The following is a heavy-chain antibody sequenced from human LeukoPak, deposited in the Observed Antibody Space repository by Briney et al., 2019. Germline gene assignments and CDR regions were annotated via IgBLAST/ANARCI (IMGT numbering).Heavy chain of an antibody. J-gene: IGHJ5*02. CDR3: ARVKHRYCSGGSCYFNWFDP. CDR2: INPNSGGT. D-gene: IGHD2-15*01. V-gene: IGHV1-2*02. CDR1: GDTFTGNY. Sequence: EDSLKVSCKTSGDTFTGNYMHWVRQAPGQGLEWMGWINPNSGGTNYAQKFQGRVTMTRDTSISTAYMELSRLRSDDTAVYYCARVKHRYCSGGSCYFNWFDPWGQGTLVTVSS.